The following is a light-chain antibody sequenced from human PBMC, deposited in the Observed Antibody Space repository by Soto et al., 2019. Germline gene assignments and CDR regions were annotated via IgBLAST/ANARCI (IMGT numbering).Light chain of an antibody. CDR2: DTS. J-gene: IGKJ5*01. V-gene: IGKV3-20*01. Sequence: ELVLTQSAGTLSLSPVEIATLSCRASQTLSNSFIAWYQQKPGQAPRLLIYDTSSRATGVPDRYSASGSGTDFTLTISRLEPEDFAVFFCQQYGTSEIIFGQGTRLEIK. CDR1: QTLSNSF. CDR3: QQYGTSEII.